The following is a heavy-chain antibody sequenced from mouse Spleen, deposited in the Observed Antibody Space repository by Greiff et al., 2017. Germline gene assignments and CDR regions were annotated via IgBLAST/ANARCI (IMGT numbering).Heavy chain of an antibody. Sequence: DVQLQESGPGLVKPSQSLSLTCSVTGYSITSGYYWNWIRQFPGNKLEWMGYISYDGSNNYNPSLKNRISITRDTSKNQFFLKLNSVTTEDTATYYCARVYDGYSLYAMDYWGQGTSVTVSS. J-gene: IGHJ4*01. CDR1: GYSITSGYY. CDR3: ARVYDGYSLYAMDY. D-gene: IGHD2-3*01. V-gene: IGHV3-6*01. CDR2: ISYDGSN.